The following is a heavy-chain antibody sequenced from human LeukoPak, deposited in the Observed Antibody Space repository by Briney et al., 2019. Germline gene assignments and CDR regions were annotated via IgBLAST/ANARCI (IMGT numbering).Heavy chain of an antibody. CDR1: GFTFSSYS. D-gene: IGHD3-22*01. CDR3: ARVSGTMMVRSLDY. CDR2: ISSSSSTI. V-gene: IGHV3-48*01. J-gene: IGHJ4*02. Sequence: GGSLRLSCAASGFTFSSYSMNWVRQAPGKGLEWVSYISSSSSTIYYADSVKGRFTISRDNAKNSLYLQMNSLRAEDTAVYYCARVSGTMMVRSLDYWGQGTLVTVSS.